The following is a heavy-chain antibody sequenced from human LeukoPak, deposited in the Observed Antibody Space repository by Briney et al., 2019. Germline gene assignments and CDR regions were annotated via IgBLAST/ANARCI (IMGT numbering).Heavy chain of an antibody. CDR3: ARVPPYGSGPYNWFDP. Sequence: SETLSLTCTVSGGSISSSSYYLSWIRQPAGKGLEWIGRIYTSGSTNYNPSLKSRVTMSVDTSKNQFSLKLSSVTAADTAVYYCARVPPYGSGPYNWFDPWGQGTLVTVSS. CDR2: IYTSGST. CDR1: GGSISSSSYY. D-gene: IGHD3-10*01. J-gene: IGHJ5*02. V-gene: IGHV4-61*02.